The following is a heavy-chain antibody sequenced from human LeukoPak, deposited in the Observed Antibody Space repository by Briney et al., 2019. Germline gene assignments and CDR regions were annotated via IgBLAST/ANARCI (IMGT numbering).Heavy chain of an antibody. Sequence: TATLSLTCTVSGGSISSYFWSWIRQPPGKGLEWIGYIYYSGSTNYNPSLKSRLTISVDTSRNQFSLKLRSVTAADTAIYYCARHYCSGSDNYSFDYWGQGTLVTVS. D-gene: IGHD2-15*01. CDR3: ARHYCSGSDNYSFDY. V-gene: IGHV4-59*08. J-gene: IGHJ4*02. CDR1: GGSISSYF. CDR2: IYYSGST.